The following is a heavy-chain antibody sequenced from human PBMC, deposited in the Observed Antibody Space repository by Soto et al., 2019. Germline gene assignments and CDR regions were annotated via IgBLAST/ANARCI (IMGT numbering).Heavy chain of an antibody. Sequence: EVQLVESGGGLVQPGGSLRLSCAGSGFTFSDYYIDWVRQAPGKGLEWVGRSRDKGNSDSTDYAASVKGRFSVSRDASKNYMYQQIISLKTEDPALYYCPSSIPRTASADYCGQGTVVTVSS. CDR1: GFTFSDYY. V-gene: IGHV3-72*01. CDR3: PSSIPRTASADY. D-gene: IGHD1-7*01. J-gene: IGHJ4*02. CDR2: SRDKGNSDST.